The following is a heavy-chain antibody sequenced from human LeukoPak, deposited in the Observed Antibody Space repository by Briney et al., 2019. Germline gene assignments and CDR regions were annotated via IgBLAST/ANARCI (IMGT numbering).Heavy chain of an antibody. CDR2: INTNTGNP. Sequence: GASVKVSCKASGYTFNGYALNWVRQAPGQGLEWMGWINTNTGNPTYAQGFTGHFVFSLDTSVDTAYLQINTLKGDDTAVYYCARDKYMVRGVITEHWGQGTLVTVSS. CDR3: ARDKYMVRGVITEH. D-gene: IGHD3-10*01. J-gene: IGHJ4*01. V-gene: IGHV7-4-1*02. CDR1: GYTFNGYA.